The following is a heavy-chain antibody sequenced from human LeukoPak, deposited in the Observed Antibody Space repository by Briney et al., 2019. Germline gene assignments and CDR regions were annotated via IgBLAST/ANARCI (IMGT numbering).Heavy chain of an antibody. V-gene: IGHV4-59*01. CDR2: IYYSGST. D-gene: IGHD3-3*01. CDR3: ARTRGYDFWSGYYGSMNLYYYYYMDV. Sequence: SETLSLTCTVSGGSISSYYWSWIRQPPGKGLAWIGYIYYSGSTNYNPSLKSRVTISVDTSKNQFSLKLSSVTAADTAVYYCARTRGYDFWSGYYGSMNLYYYYYMDVWGKGTTVTVSS. J-gene: IGHJ6*03. CDR1: GGSISSYY.